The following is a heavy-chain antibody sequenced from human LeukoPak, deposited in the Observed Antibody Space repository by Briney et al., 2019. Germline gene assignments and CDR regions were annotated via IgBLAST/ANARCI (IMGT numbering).Heavy chain of an antibody. CDR1: GGSFSGYY. J-gene: IGHJ3*02. Sequence: SETLSLTCAVYGGSFSGYYWSWIRQPPGKGLEWIGEINHSGSTNYNPSLKSRVTISVDTSKNQFSLKLSSVTAADTAVYYCARGGHTLKYSSSWRKGAFDIWGQGTMVTVSS. D-gene: IGHD6-13*01. CDR2: INHSGST. CDR3: ARGGHTLKYSSSWRKGAFDI. V-gene: IGHV4-34*01.